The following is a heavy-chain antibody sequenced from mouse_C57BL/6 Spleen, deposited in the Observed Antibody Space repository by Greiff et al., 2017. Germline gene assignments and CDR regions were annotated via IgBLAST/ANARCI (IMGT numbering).Heavy chain of an antibody. CDR2: IRRNSGST. J-gene: IGHJ4*01. Sequence: QVQLQQPGSALVKPGASLKLSCEASVYTFTSSWMHWVKQRPGQGLEWIGMIRRNSGSTNYNEKFMSKATLPVDKSSSTAYMQRSSLTSEDSAVYYCARSERVYYAMDYWGQGTSVTVSA. V-gene: IGHV1-64*01. CDR3: ARSERVYYAMDY. CDR1: VYTFTSSW.